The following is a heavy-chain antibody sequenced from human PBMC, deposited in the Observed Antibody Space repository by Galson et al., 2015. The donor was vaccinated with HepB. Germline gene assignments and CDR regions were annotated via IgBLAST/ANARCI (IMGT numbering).Heavy chain of an antibody. CDR1: GDSVSSHSAA. CDR2: TYYRSKWYN. J-gene: IGHJ3*02. V-gene: IGHV6-1*01. CDR3: ARALSLADAFDI. Sequence: YAISGDSVSSHSAAWNWIRQSPSRGLEWLGRTYYRSKWYNDYAVSVKSRITINPDTSKNQFSLQLNSVTPEDTAVYYCARALSLADAFDIWGQGTMVTVSS.